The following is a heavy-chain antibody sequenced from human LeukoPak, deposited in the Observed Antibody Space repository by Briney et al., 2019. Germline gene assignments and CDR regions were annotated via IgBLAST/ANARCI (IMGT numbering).Heavy chain of an antibody. D-gene: IGHD2-15*01. CDR3: AKLDCSGSSCYQFDC. J-gene: IGHJ4*02. CDR1: GLTFSNYA. Sequence: GGSLRLSCAASGLTFSNYAMRWVRQAPGEGLEWVSGIIGSSGSTFYADSVKGRFTISRDNSKNTLYLQMNSLRAEDTVVYYCAKLDCSGSSCYQFDCWGQGTLVTVSS. V-gene: IGHV3-23*01. CDR2: IIGSSGST.